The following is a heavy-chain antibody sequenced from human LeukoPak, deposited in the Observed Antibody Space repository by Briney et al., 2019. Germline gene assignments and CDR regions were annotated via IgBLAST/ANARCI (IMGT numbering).Heavy chain of an antibody. V-gene: IGHV4-30-4*08. Sequence: SQTLSLTCTVSGGSISSGDYYWSWIRQPPGKGLEWIGYIYYSGSTYYNPSLKSRVTISVDTSKNQFSLKLSSVTAADTAVYYCALTEVVAATPYYWGPRTLVTVSS. D-gene: IGHD2-15*01. CDR1: GGSISSGDYY. CDR3: ALTEVVAATPYY. CDR2: IYYSGST. J-gene: IGHJ4*02.